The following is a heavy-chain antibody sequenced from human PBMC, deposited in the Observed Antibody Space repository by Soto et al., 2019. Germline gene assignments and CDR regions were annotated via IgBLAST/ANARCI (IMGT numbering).Heavy chain of an antibody. J-gene: IGHJ6*02. CDR3: ARTRNDWDYYYGMDV. CDR2: IYYSGST. Sequence: SETLSLTCTVSGGSISSSSYYWGWIRQPPGKGLEWIGSIYYSGSTYYNPSLKSRVTISVDTSKNQFSLKLSSVTAADTAVYYCARTRNDWDYYYGMDVWGQGTTVTVSS. V-gene: IGHV4-39*01. D-gene: IGHD3-16*01. CDR1: GGSISSSSYY.